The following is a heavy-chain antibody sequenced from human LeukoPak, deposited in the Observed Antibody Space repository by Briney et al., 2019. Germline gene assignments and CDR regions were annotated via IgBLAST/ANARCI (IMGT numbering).Heavy chain of an antibody. V-gene: IGHV4-34*01. CDR1: GGSFSGYY. CDR2: INHSGRT. Sequence: SETLSLTCAVYGGSFSGYYWSWIRQPPGKGLEWIGEINHSGRTNYHPSLKSRLTISVDTSKHQFSLKLSSVTAADTAVYYCARGGTTGTTRRRYNWFDPWGQGTLVTVSS. CDR3: ARGGTTGTTRRRYNWFDP. D-gene: IGHD1-1*01. J-gene: IGHJ5*02.